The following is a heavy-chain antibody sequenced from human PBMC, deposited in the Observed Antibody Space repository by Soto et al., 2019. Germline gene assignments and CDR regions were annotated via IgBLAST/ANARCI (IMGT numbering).Heavy chain of an antibody. D-gene: IGHD6-19*01. V-gene: IGHV3-7*01. CDR1: GFTFSSYW. J-gene: IGHJ4*01. CDR2: IKLDGSEK. Sequence: GGSLRLSCAASGFTFSSYWMSWVRQAPGKGLEWVANIKLDGSEKYYVDSVRGRFTLSGDNARNSLQLQMNSLRAEDTAIYFCARVSYFNGWIFDYWGQGTLVTVSS. CDR3: ARVSYFNGWIFDY.